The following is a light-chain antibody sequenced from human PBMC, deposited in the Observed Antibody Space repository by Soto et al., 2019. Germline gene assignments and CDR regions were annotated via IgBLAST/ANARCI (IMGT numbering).Light chain of an antibody. CDR3: QQYRSWPRT. V-gene: IGKV3-11*01. CDR1: QSVSSY. Sequence: EIVLTQSPATLSLSPGERATLSCRASQSVSSYLAWYQQKPGQAPRLLIYDASSRATGIPARFSGSGSGTDLTLTISSLEPEDFAVYYCQQYRSWPRTFGQGTKVEI. J-gene: IGKJ1*01. CDR2: DAS.